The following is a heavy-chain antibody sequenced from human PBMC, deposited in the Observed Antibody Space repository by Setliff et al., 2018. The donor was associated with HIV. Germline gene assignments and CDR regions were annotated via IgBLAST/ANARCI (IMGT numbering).Heavy chain of an antibody. CDR3: ASPGTYCGGDCYLKY. D-gene: IGHD2-21*02. CDR2: IYSGGST. V-gene: IGHV3-66*02. J-gene: IGHJ4*02. CDR1: GFTFSRYA. Sequence: PGGSLRLSCAASGFTFSRYAMSWVRQAPGKGLEWVSVIYSGGSTYYADSVKGRFTISRDNSKNTLYLQMNSLRAEETALYYCASPGTYCGGDCYLKYWGQGARVTVSS.